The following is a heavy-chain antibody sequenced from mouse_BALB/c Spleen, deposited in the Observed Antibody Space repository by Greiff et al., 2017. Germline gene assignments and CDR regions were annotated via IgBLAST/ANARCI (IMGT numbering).Heavy chain of an antibody. CDR3: AREYGNYGAMDY. CDR1: GFTFSSFG. Sequence: DVHLVESGGGLVQPGGSRKLSCAASGFTFSSFGMHWVRQAPEKGLEWVAYISSGSSTIYYADTVKGRFTISRDNPKNTLFLQMTSLRSEDTAMYYCAREYGNYGAMDYWGQGTSVTVSS. J-gene: IGHJ4*01. D-gene: IGHD2-10*02. V-gene: IGHV5-17*02. CDR2: ISSGSSTI.